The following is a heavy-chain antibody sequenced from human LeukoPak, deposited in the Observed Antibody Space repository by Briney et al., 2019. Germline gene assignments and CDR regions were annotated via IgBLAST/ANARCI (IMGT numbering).Heavy chain of an antibody. CDR2: IKQDGSEK. CDR3: ARRYFDL. CDR1: GFTFNSCW. J-gene: IGHJ2*01. Sequence: GGSLRLSCAASGFTFNSCWMSWVRQAPGKGLEWVANIKQDGSEKYYVDSVKGRFTISRDNAKNSLYLQMNSLRAEDTAVYYCARRYFDLWGRRTLVTVSS. V-gene: IGHV3-7*01.